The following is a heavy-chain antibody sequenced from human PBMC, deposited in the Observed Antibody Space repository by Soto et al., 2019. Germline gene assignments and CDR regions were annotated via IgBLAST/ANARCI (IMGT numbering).Heavy chain of an antibody. V-gene: IGHV3-21*01. CDR1: GFTFRSFT. J-gene: IGHJ5*02. Sequence: GGSLRLSCAASGFTFRSFTMNWVRQAPGKGLEWVSTISSNSAYIYYTDALRGRFTISRDNAKNSLHLQMNSLRAEATAVYYCTRDASRAGSARGWFDPWGPGTLVTVSS. CDR2: ISSNSAYI. CDR3: TRDASRAGSARGWFDP. D-gene: IGHD6-25*01.